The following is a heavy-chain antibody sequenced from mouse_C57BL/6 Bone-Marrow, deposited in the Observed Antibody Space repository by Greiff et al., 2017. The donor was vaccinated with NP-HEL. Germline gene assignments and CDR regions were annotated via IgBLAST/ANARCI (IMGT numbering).Heavy chain of an antibody. CDR3: AREGGLRRRTYAMDY. Sequence: EVKVVESEGGLVQPGSSMKLSCTASGFTFSDYSMAWVRQVPEKGLEWVATINYDGSSTYYLDSLKSRFIISRDNAKNILYLQMSSLKSEDTATYYCAREGGLRRRTYAMDYWGQGTSVTVSS. CDR1: GFTFSDYS. J-gene: IGHJ4*01. D-gene: IGHD2-4*01. CDR2: INYDGSST. V-gene: IGHV5-16*01.